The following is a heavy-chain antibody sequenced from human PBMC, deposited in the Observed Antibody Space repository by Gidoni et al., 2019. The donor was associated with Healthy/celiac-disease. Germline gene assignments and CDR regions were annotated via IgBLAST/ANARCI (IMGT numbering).Heavy chain of an antibody. J-gene: IGHJ4*02. CDR1: GGTFSSYA. V-gene: IGHV1-69*01. CDR2: IIPIFGTA. CDR3: ASDRSTVVTPGYFDY. Sequence: QLQLVQYGAEVKKPGSSVKVSCQASGGTFSSYAISWVRQAPGQGLEWMGGIIPIFGTANYAQKFQGRVTITADESTSTAYMELSSLRSEDTAVYYCASDRSTVVTPGYFDYWGQGTLVTVSS. D-gene: IGHD2-21*02.